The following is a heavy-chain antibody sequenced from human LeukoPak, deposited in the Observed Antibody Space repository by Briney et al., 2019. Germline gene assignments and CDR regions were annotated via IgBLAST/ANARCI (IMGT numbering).Heavy chain of an antibody. D-gene: IGHD2-2*01. V-gene: IGHV3-21*01. J-gene: IGHJ4*02. CDR3: AKPWSSTSLGFDY. CDR2: ISSSSSYI. CDR1: GFTFSSYS. Sequence: PGGSLRLSCAASGFTFSSYSMNWVRQAPGKGLEWVSSISSSSSYIYYADSVKGRFTISRDNAKNSLYLQMNSLRAEDTAVYYCAKPWSSTSLGFDYWGQGTLVTVSS.